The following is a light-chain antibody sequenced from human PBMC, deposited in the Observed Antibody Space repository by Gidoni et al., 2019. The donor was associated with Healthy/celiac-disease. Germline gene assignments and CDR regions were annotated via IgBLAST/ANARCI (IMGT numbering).Light chain of an antibody. Sequence: IQVTPSPSSLSASVGDRVTITCQASQDISNYLNWYQQKPGKAPKLLIYDASNLETGVPSRFSGSGSGTDFTLTISSLQPEDIATYYCQQYDNPPWTFGQGTKVEIK. J-gene: IGKJ1*01. CDR2: DAS. CDR1: QDISNY. CDR3: QQYDNPPWT. V-gene: IGKV1-33*01.